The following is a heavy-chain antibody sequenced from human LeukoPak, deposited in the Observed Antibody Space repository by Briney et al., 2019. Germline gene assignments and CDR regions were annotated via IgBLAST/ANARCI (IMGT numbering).Heavy chain of an antibody. V-gene: IGHV3-23*01. CDR3: ARAYNWNLDY. J-gene: IGHJ4*02. Sequence: GGSLRLSCAASGFTFSSNAMSWVRQAPGKGLEWVSAIVASGGSTYYADSVKGRFTISRDNSKNTLYLQMNSLRAEDTAVYSCARAYNWNLDYWGQGTLVTVSS. CDR2: IVASGGST. D-gene: IGHD1-20*01. CDR1: GFTFSSNA.